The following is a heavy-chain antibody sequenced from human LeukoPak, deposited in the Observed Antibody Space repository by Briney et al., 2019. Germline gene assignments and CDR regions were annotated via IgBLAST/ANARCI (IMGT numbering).Heavy chain of an antibody. J-gene: IGHJ4*02. CDR2: IYYSGST. CDR3: ARDLGGGKTHFDY. CDR1: GGSISSSGYY. Sequence: SATLSLTCTVSGGSISSSGYYWSWIRQNPRKGLEWIGYIYYSGSTSYNPSLKSRVTISIDTSKNQFSLKLSSVTAADTAVYYCARDLGGGKTHFDYWGQGTLVTVSS. V-gene: IGHV4-31*03. D-gene: IGHD4-23*01.